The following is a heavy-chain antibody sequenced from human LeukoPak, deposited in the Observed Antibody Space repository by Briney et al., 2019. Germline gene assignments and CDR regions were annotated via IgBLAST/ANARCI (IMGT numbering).Heavy chain of an antibody. V-gene: IGHV1-69*13. CDR3: ARGVPDTIRGGSNYFDF. Sequence: SVKVSCKDSGDTFNSYEITWVRQAPGQGLEWVGGIIPIFDSAKYAQKFQDRVTITADGSSNTAYMELSSLTSEDTAMYYCARGVPDTIRGGSNYFDFWGQGTLVTVSS. CDR2: IIPIFDSA. D-gene: IGHD2-2*02. J-gene: IGHJ4*02. CDR1: GDTFNSYE.